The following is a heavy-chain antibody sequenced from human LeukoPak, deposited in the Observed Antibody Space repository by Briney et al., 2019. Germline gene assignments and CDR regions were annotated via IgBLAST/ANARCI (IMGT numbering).Heavy chain of an antibody. CDR3: ASHSGYDYFDY. CDR2: KYNSGST. V-gene: IGHV4-61*08. CDR1: GGSISSGGYY. D-gene: IGHD5-12*01. Sequence: SETLSLTCTVSGGSISSGGYYWSWIRQPPGKGLEWIGYKYNSGSTNYNPSLKSRVTISIDTSKNHFSLKLSSVTAADTAVYYCASHSGYDYFDYWGQGSLVTVSS. J-gene: IGHJ4*02.